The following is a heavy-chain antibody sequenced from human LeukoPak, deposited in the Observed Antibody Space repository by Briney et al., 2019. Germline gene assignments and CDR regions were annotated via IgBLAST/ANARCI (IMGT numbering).Heavy chain of an antibody. Sequence: ASVKVSCKASGNTFTSYDLNWVRQATGQGLEWMGWMNPNSGNTGYAQKFQGRVTMTRNTSISTAYMELSSLRSEDTAVYYCARDLGYGSGILSQYYFDYWGQGTLVTVSS. J-gene: IGHJ4*02. CDR3: ARDLGYGSGILSQYYFDY. CDR1: GNTFTSYD. D-gene: IGHD3-10*01. V-gene: IGHV1-8*01. CDR2: MNPNSGNT.